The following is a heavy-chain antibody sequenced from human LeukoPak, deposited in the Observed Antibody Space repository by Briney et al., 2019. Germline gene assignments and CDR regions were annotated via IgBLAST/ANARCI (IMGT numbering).Heavy chain of an antibody. CDR2: INPRGGST. CDR1: GYPFTSYY. J-gene: IGHJ6*02. V-gene: IGHV1-46*01. D-gene: IGHD2-2*01. CDR3: AREPDIVVVGAPASYGMDG. Sequence: GASVKVSCKASGYPFTSYYMHWVRQAPAQGLEWMGIINPRGGSTSYAQKFQGRVTMTRDTSTSTVYMELSSLRSEDTAVYYCAREPDIVVVGAPASYGMDGWGQGTTVTVSS.